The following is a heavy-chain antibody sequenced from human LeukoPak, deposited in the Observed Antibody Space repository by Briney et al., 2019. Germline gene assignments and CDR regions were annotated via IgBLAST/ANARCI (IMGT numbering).Heavy chain of an antibody. D-gene: IGHD3-10*01. V-gene: IGHV3-15*01. J-gene: IGHJ3*02. CDR2: IKSKTDGGTT. CDR3: TTRFTMVRGVIIPDASDI. CDR1: GFTFSNAW. Sequence: PGGSLRLSCAASGFTFSNAWMSWVRQAPGEGLEWVGRIKSKTDGGTTDYAAPVKGRFTISRDDSKNTLYLQMNSLKTEDTAVYYCTTRFTMVRGVIIPDASDIWGQGTMVTVSS.